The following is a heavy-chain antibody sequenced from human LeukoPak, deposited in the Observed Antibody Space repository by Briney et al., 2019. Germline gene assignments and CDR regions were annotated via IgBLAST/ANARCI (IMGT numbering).Heavy chain of an antibody. Sequence: GGSLRLSCAGSGFSFSNYWMTWVRQAPGKGLEWVANIKQDGSDKYYVDSVKGRFTISRDNAKNSLYLQMNSLRAEDTAVYYCATVPAGHYFDYGGQGTLVIVS. V-gene: IGHV3-7*01. CDR2: IKQDGSDK. J-gene: IGHJ4*02. CDR1: GFSFSNYW. D-gene: IGHD2-2*01. CDR3: ATVPAGHYFDY.